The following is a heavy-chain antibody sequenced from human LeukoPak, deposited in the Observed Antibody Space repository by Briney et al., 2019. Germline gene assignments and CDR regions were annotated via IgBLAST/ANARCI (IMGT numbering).Heavy chain of an antibody. CDR1: GFTFRHYG. CDR2: ISYDGSNK. J-gene: IGHJ3*02. V-gene: IGHV3-30*18. D-gene: IGHD4-17*01. Sequence: PGWSLRLSCAASGFTFRHYGMHWVRQAPATALEWVAVISYDGSNKYYADYVKRRFTISRNNSKNTFYLQMISLRAEDTAVYYCAKDGGLTVTTHDAFDIWGQGTMVTVSS. CDR3: AKDGGLTVTTHDAFDI.